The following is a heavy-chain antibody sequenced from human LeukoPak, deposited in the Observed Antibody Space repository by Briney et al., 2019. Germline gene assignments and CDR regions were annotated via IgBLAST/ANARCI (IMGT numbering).Heavy chain of an antibody. D-gene: IGHD5-12*01. CDR2: ISSGSSHI. J-gene: IGHJ6*03. Sequence: GGTLRLSCVGSGLTFSTYNLNWVRQAPGMGLEWVSSISSGSSHINYADSVKGRFTITRDNAKNSVYLQMNSLRAEDTAVYYCAKGSGYEHSYYYYYMDVWGKGTTVTISS. CDR3: AKGSGYEHSYYYYYMDV. V-gene: IGHV3-21*01. CDR1: GLTFSTYN.